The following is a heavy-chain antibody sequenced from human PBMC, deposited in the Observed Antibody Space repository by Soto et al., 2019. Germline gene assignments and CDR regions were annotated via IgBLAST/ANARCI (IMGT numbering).Heavy chain of an antibody. CDR2: IGGSGGST. J-gene: IGHJ3*02. V-gene: IGHV3-23*01. CDR1: GFTFTSYA. CDR3: EKQRGYSSGWYGAFDI. Sequence: EVQLLESGGGLVPPGGSLRLSCAASGFTFTSYAMSWVRQAPGKGLEWVSLIGGSGGSTYYADSVKGRFTISRDDSKNAVYLQMDSLRAEDTAVYYCEKQRGYSSGWYGAFDIWGQGTMVTVSS. D-gene: IGHD6-19*01.